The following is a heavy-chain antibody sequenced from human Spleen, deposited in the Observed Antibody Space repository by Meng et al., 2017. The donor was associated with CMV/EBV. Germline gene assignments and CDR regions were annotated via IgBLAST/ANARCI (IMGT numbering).Heavy chain of an antibody. CDR2: IRRNAYGGTT. V-gene: IGHV3-49*04. CDR1: GFNFGDYA. Sequence: GESLKISCTVSGFNFGDYAMTWVRQAPGKGLEWVGFIRRNAYGGTTEYAASVRGRFTISRDDSKSIAYLQMNSLKTEDTAVYSCTRWHSGSNFDYWGQGILVTVSS. D-gene: IGHD1-26*01. J-gene: IGHJ4*02. CDR3: TRWHSGSNFDY.